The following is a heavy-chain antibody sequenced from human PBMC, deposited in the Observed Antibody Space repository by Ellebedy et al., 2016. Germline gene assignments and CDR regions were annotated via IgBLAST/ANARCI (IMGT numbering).Heavy chain of an antibody. Sequence: SVKVSCXASGGTFSSYAISWVRQAPGQGLEWMGRIIPILGIANYAQKFQGRVTITADKSTSTAYMELSSLRSEDTAVYYCARDPEWFGEGMDVWGQGTTVTVSS. D-gene: IGHD3-10*01. V-gene: IGHV1-69*04. CDR1: GGTFSSYA. CDR2: IIPILGIA. J-gene: IGHJ6*02. CDR3: ARDPEWFGEGMDV.